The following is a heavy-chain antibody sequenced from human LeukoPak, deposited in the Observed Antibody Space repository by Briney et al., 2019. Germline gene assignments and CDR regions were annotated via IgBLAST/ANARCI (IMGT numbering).Heavy chain of an antibody. J-gene: IGHJ5*01. D-gene: IGHD1-1*01. CDR2: VYYSGGT. CDR3: ARVTTGSTTLDS. V-gene: IGHV4-39*02. CDR1: GASISSSIHY. Sequence: SETLSLTCAVSGASISSSIHYWGWVRQPPGKGLEWIGSVYYSGGTYYNPSLESRLTVSVDTSNNRFSLKLKSVTAADTAVFYCARVTTGSTTLDSWGQGILVTVSS.